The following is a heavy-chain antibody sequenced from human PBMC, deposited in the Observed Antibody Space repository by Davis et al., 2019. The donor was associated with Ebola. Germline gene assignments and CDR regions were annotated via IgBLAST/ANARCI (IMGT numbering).Heavy chain of an antibody. Sequence: GGSLRLSCAASGFPFSAYGFHWVRQAPGKGLEWVAFIRPDGSDKYYADSVKGRFTISRDNSKNTLYLQMNSLRAEDTAVYYCANGVLEWLLYRYLRLEYFQHWGQGTLVTVSS. CDR1: GFPFSAYG. D-gene: IGHD3-3*01. V-gene: IGHV3-30*02. CDR2: IRPDGSDK. CDR3: ANGVLEWLLYRYLRLEYFQH. J-gene: IGHJ1*01.